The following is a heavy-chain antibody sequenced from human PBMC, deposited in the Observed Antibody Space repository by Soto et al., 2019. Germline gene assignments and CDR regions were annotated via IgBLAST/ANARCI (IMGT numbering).Heavy chain of an antibody. D-gene: IGHD1-26*01. CDR2: IPFNGRDQ. CDR1: GFTFSTYG. CDR3: VTALPSGGQLGEREFDY. J-gene: IGHJ4*02. Sequence: QVQLVESGGGVVQPGRSLRLSCAASGFTFSTYGIHWVRQAPGKGPEWVAAIPFNGRDQYYADSVKGRFTISRDNSKNTLYLQMNSLRADDTAVYYCVTALPSGGQLGEREFDYWGQGTLVTVSS. V-gene: IGHV3-30*03.